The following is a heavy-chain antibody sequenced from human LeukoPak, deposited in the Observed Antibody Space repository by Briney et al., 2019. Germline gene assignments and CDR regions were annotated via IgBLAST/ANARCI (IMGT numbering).Heavy chain of an antibody. V-gene: IGHV4-39*01. CDR2: IYYSGST. D-gene: IGHD6-19*01. J-gene: IGHJ4*02. Sequence: PSETLSLTCTASGGSISSSSYYWGWIRQPPGKGLEWIGSIYYSGSTYYNPSLKSRVTISVDTSKNQFSLKLSSVTAADTAVYYCARGSVRIAVAGTMDYWGQGTLVTVSS. CDR1: GGSISSSSYY. CDR3: ARGSVRIAVAGTMDY.